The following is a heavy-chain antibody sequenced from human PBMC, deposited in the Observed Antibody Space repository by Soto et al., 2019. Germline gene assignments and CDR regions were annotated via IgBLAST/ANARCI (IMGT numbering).Heavy chain of an antibody. V-gene: IGHV3-53*04. J-gene: IGHJ3*02. Sequence: EVQLVESGGGLVQPGGSLRLSCAASGFTVSSNYMIWVRQAPGKGLEWVSVIYSGGSTYYADSVKVRFTISRHNSKNTLYLQMNSLRAEDTDVYYCARVGVAATASAFDIWGQGTMVTVSS. CDR2: IYSGGST. CDR1: GFTVSSNY. D-gene: IGHD2-15*01. CDR3: ARVGVAATASAFDI.